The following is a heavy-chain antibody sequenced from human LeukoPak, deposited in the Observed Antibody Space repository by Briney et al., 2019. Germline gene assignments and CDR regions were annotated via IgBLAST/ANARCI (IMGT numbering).Heavy chain of an antibody. J-gene: IGHJ4*02. CDR2: INPNSGGT. V-gene: IGHV1-2*02. CDR3: AREVLWQQTNDY. CDR1: GYTFTGHY. D-gene: IGHD6-13*01. Sequence: ASVKVSCKASGYTFTGHYMHWVRQAPGQGLEWMGWINPNSGGTNYAQKFQGRVTMTRDTSISTAYMELSRLRSDDTAVYYCAREVLWQQTNDYWGQGTLVTVSS.